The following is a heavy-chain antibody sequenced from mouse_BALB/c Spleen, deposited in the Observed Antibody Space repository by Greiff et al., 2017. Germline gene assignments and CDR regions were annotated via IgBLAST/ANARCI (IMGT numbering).Heavy chain of an antibody. CDR2: ISSGGGST. CDR1: GFAFSSYD. Sequence: EVKLVESGGGLVKPGGSLKLSCAASGFAFSSYDMSWVRQTPEKRLEWVAYISSGGGSTYYPDTVKGRFTISRVNAKNTLYLQMSSLKSEDTAMYYCARQFITTVVAPFDYWGQGTTLTVSA. V-gene: IGHV5-12-1*01. J-gene: IGHJ2*01. CDR3: ARQFITTVVAPFDY. D-gene: IGHD1-1*01.